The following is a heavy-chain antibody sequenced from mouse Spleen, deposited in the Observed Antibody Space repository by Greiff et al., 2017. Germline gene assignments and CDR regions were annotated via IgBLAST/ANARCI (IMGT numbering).Heavy chain of an antibody. Sequence: EVKLVESGGGLVKPGGSLKLSCAASGFTFSSYAMSWVRQTPEKRLEWVATISSGGSYTYYPDSVKGRFTISRDNAKNTLYLQMSSLRSEDTAMYYCARQGYGNYEAMDYWGQGTSVTVSS. CDR2: ISSGGSYT. CDR3: ARQGYGNYEAMDY. J-gene: IGHJ4*01. V-gene: IGHV5-9-3*01. D-gene: IGHD2-10*02. CDR1: GFTFSSYA.